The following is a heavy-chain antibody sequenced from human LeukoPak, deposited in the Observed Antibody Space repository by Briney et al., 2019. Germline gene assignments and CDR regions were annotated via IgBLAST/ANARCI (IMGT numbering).Heavy chain of an antibody. V-gene: IGHV4-34*01. J-gene: IGHJ5*02. CDR1: GGSFSGYY. CDR2: INHSGST. Sequence: SETLSLTCAVYGGSFSGYYLSWIRQPPGKGLEWIGEINHSGSTNYNPSLKSRVTISVDTSKNQFSLKLSSVTAADTAVYYCARGGGYNWFDPWGQGTLGTVSS. CDR3: ARGGGYNWFDP.